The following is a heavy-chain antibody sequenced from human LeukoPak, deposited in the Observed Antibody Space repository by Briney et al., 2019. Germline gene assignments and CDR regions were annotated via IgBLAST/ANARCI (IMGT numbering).Heavy chain of an antibody. CDR1: GFTFSSYA. Sequence: PGGSQRLSCAASGFTFSSYAMSWVRQARGKGLEWVSAISGSGGSTYYADSVKGRFTISRDNSKNTLYLQMNSFRGEDTAVYYCAKDPYGDYGYYFDYGGQGTLVTVS. V-gene: IGHV3-23*01. CDR2: ISGSGGST. D-gene: IGHD4-17*01. CDR3: AKDPYGDYGYYFDY. J-gene: IGHJ4*02.